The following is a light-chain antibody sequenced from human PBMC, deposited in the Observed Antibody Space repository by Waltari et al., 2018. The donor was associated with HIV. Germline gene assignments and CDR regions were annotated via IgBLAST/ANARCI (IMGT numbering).Light chain of an antibody. J-gene: IGLJ3*02. CDR3: SSYTSSSRGV. Sequence: QSALTQPASVSGSPGQSITISCTGTSGDVGGYNYVSWYQQHPGKAPKLMIYEVRNRPSGVSNRFSGAKSGNTASLTISGLQAEDEADYYCSSYTSSSRGVFGGGTKLTVL. CDR2: EVR. V-gene: IGLV2-14*01. CDR1: SGDVGGYNY.